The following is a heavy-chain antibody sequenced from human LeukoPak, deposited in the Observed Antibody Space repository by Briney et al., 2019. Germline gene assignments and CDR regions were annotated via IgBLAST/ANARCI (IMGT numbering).Heavy chain of an antibody. V-gene: IGHV3-21*01. CDR1: GFTFSSYS. J-gene: IGHJ4*02. D-gene: IGHD3-22*01. Sequence: GGSLRLSCAASGFTFSSYSMNWVRQAPGKGLEWVSSISSSGSYIYYADSVKGRFTISRDNAKNSLYLQMNSLRAEDTAVYYCARTPTHKSPNYYDSSGYYYVWGFDYWGQGTLVTVSS. CDR3: ARTPTHKSPNYYDSSGYYYVWGFDY. CDR2: ISSSGSYI.